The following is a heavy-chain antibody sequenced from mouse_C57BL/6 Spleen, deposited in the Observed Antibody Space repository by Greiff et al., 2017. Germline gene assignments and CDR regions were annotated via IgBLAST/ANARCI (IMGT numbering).Heavy chain of an antibody. D-gene: IGHD1-1*01. J-gene: IGHJ3*01. Sequence: QVQLQQSGAELAKPGASVKLSCKASGYTFTSYWMHWVKQRPGQGLEWIGYINPSSGYTKYNQKFKDKAQLTADKSSSTAYMQLSSLTYEDSAVYYCAREVDYYGSSYRFAYWGQGTLVTVSA. CDR1: GYTFTSYW. CDR3: AREVDYYGSSYRFAY. V-gene: IGHV1-7*01. CDR2: INPSSGYT.